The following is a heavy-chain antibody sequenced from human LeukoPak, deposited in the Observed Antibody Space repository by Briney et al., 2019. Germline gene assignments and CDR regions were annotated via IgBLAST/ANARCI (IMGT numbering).Heavy chain of an antibody. CDR3: ASTPGGVIPNFDY. Sequence: PGGSLRLSCAASGITFSNAWMTWVRQAPGKGLEWVGRVKSKSDGGATDYAAPVKGRFTISIDDSKNTLDLQMNSLNAEDAAVYYCASTPGGVIPNFDYWGQGTLVTVSS. CDR1: GITFSNAW. D-gene: IGHD3-16*02. CDR2: VKSKSDGGAT. V-gene: IGHV3-15*01. J-gene: IGHJ4*02.